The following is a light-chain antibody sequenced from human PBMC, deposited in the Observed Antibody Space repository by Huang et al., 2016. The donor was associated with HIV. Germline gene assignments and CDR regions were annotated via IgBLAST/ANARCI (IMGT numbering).Light chain of an antibody. CDR2: GAS. V-gene: IGKV3-15*01. CDR1: LSVSTN. Sequence: ERVMTQSPATVSLSPGERATLSCRASLSVSTNLAWYQQRPGQAPRLLIYGASTRATCIPARFSCGGSGAEFTLTISSLQSEDFAVYYCQQYDNWPLTFGGGTKVQIK. CDR3: QQYDNWPLT. J-gene: IGKJ4*01.